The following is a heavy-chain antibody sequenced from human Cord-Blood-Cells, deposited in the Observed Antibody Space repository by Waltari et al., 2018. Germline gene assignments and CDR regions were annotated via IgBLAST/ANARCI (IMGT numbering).Heavy chain of an antibody. CDR1: GGTFSSYA. CDR2: IIPIFGTA. J-gene: IGHJ6*03. V-gene: IGHV1-69*01. Sequence: QVQLVQSGAEVKTPGSSVKVSCKASGGTFSSYAISWVRQAPGQGLAWMGGIIPIFGTANYAQKFQGRVTITADESTSTAYMELSSLRSEDTAVYYCARAFPHGYDYYYYYMDVWGKGTTVTVSS. D-gene: IGHD5-12*01. CDR3: ARAFPHGYDYYYYYMDV.